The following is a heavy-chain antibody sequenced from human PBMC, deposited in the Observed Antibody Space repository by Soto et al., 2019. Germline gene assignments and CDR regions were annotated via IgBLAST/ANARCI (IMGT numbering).Heavy chain of an antibody. CDR2: IYHSGST. CDR3: ARVGGGYDFDY. CDR1: GGSISSGGYS. Sequence: QLQLQESGSGLVKPSQTLSLTCAVSGGSISSGGYSWSWIRQPPGKGLEWIGYIYHSGSTYYNPSRKSRVTISVDRSKHQFSLKLSSVTAADTAVYYCARVGGGYDFDYWGQGTLVTVSS. J-gene: IGHJ4*02. V-gene: IGHV4-30-2*01. D-gene: IGHD1-26*01.